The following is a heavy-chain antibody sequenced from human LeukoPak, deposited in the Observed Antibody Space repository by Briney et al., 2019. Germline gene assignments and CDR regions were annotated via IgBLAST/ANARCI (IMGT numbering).Heavy chain of an antibody. CDR2: INHSGST. Sequence: SETLSLTCAVSGYSISSGYYWGWIRQPPGKGLEWIGEINHSGSTNYNPSLKSRVTISVDTSKNQFSLKLSSVTAADTAVYYCARKEIMAYCGGDCSPIDYWGQGTLVTVSS. J-gene: IGHJ4*02. D-gene: IGHD2-21*02. CDR1: GYSISSGYY. V-gene: IGHV4-38-2*01. CDR3: ARKEIMAYCGGDCSPIDY.